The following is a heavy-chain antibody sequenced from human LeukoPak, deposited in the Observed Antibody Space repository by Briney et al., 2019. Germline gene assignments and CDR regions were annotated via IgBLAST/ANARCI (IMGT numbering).Heavy chain of an antibody. CDR3: ARISWLLFDY. Sequence: GSLRLSCAASGFTFSSYSMNWVRQAPGKGLEWIGEINHSGSTNYNPSLKSRVTISVDTSKNQFSLKLSSVTAADTAVYYCARISWLLFDYWGQGTLVTVSS. V-gene: IGHV4-34*01. D-gene: IGHD5-12*01. J-gene: IGHJ4*02. CDR1: GFTFSSYS. CDR2: INHSGST.